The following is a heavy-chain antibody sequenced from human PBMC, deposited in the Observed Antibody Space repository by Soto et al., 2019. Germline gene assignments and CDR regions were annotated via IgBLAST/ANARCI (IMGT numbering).Heavy chain of an antibody. CDR3: ARDPPPPDY. J-gene: IGHJ4*02. V-gene: IGHV1-18*01. Sequence: QVQLVQSGAEVKKPGASVKVSCKSSGYTFASYAISCMRQAPGQGLEWMGWISAYNGNTNYAQKPQGRVTMTTDTTTSTAYMELRSLRDDDTAVYYCARDPPPPDYWGQGTLVTVSA. CDR1: GYTFASYA. CDR2: ISAYNGNT.